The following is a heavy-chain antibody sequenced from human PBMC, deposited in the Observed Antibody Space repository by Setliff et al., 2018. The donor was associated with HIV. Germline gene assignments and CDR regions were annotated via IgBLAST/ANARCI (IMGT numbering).Heavy chain of an antibody. J-gene: IGHJ4*02. CDR1: GGTFSNHA. Sequence: GASVKVSCKASGGTFSNHAVSWVRQAPGRGLEWVGGIIPLFGTVNYAQRLQGRVTATADESTSTADMELSSLRSEDTAVYYCARGAYRRRDGGTYFYQFDFWGRGTLVTVSS. CDR2: IIPLFGTV. D-gene: IGHD1-26*01. V-gene: IGHV1-69*13. CDR3: ARGAYRRRDGGTYFYQFDF.